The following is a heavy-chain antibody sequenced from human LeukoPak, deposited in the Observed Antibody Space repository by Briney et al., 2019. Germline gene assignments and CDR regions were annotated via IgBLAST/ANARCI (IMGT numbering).Heavy chain of an antibody. CDR2: ISGSGGST. J-gene: IGHJ5*02. CDR1: GFTFSSYA. D-gene: IGHD5-18*01. CDR3: AKDQEAMVLYWFDP. Sequence: GGSLRLSCAASGFTFSSYAMSWVRQAPGKGLERVSAISGSGGSTYYADSVKGRFTISRDNSKNTLYLQMNSQRAEDTAVYYCAKDQEAMVLYWFDPWGQGTLVTVSS. V-gene: IGHV3-23*01.